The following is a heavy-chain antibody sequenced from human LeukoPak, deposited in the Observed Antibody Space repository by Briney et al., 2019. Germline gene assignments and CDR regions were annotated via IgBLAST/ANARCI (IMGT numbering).Heavy chain of an antibody. CDR3: ARGLPISGSYYDYFDY. CDR1: GGSFSGYY. J-gene: IGHJ4*02. CDR2: INHSGST. D-gene: IGHD1-26*01. Sequence: PSETLSLTCAVHGGSFSGYYWSWIRQPPGKGLEWIGEINHSGSTNYNPSLKSRVTISVDTSKNQFSLKLSSVTAADTAVYYCARGLPISGSYYDYFDYWGQGTLVTASS. V-gene: IGHV4-34*01.